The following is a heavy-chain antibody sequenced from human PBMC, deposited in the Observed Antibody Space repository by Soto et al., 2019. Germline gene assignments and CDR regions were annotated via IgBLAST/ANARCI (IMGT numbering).Heavy chain of an antibody. V-gene: IGHV4-30-4*01. J-gene: IGHJ3*02. Sequence: SETLSLTCTVSGGSISSGDYYWSWIRQPPGKGLEWIGYIYYSGSTYYNPSLKSRVTISVDTSKNQFSLRLSSMTAADTAVYYCARHIRGATNALDIWGQGTMVTVSS. CDR3: ARHIRGATNALDI. CDR2: IYYSGST. D-gene: IGHD1-26*01. CDR1: GGSISSGDYY.